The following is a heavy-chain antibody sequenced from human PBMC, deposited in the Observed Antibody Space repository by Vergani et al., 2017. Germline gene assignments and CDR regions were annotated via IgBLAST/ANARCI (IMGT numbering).Heavy chain of an antibody. J-gene: IGHJ4*02. CDR1: GFTFSNAW. V-gene: IGHV3-15*07. Sequence: EVQLVESGGGLVKPGGSLRLSCAASGFTFSNAWLNWVRQAPGKGLEWVGRIKSKTDGGTTDYAEPVKGRFTISRDDSKNTLYLQMNSLKTEYTAVYYCTTDPELRGSPPTTDWGQGTLVTVSS. D-gene: IGHD1-14*01. CDR2: IKSKTDGGTT. CDR3: TTDPELRGSPPTTD.